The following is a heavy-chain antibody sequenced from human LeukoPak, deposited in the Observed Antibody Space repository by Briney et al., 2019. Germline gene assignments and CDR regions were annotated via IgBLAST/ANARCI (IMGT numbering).Heavy chain of an antibody. D-gene: IGHD2-21*01. CDR3: ARIFPGSWIDP. J-gene: IGHJ5*02. CDR2: IYTSGST. V-gene: IGHV4-4*07. CDR1: GGSISSYY. Sequence: SETLSLTCAVSGGSISSYYWIWIRQPAGKGLEWIGRIYTSGSTNYNPSLKSRVTMSVDTSKNQFSLKLSSVAAADTAVYYCARIFPGSWIDPWGQGTLVTVSS.